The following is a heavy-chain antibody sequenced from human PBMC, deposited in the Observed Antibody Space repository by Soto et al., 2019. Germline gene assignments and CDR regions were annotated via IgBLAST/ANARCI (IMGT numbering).Heavy chain of an antibody. J-gene: IGHJ6*03. CDR1: GCSISSYY. CDR3: ARNYYDFWSGEYYYMDV. V-gene: IGHV4-59*07. CDR2: IYYSGST. D-gene: IGHD3-3*01. Sequence: SDTLSLTCTFSGCSISSYYWSWIRQPPGKGLEWIGYIYYSGSTNYNPSLKSRVTMSVDTSKNQFSLKLSSVTAADTAVYYCARNYYDFWSGEYYYMDVWGKGTTVT.